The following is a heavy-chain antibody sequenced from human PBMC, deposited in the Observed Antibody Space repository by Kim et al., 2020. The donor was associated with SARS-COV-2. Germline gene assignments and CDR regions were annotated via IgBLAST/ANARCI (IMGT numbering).Heavy chain of an antibody. CDR3: ARRVYSSSSFDY. Sequence: ASVKVSCKASGYTFTGYYMHWVRQAPGQGLEWMGRINPNSGGTNYAQKFQGRVTMTRDTSISTAYMELSRLRSDDTAVYYCARRVYSSSSFDYWGQGTLVTVSS. CDR1: GYTFTGYY. V-gene: IGHV1-2*06. J-gene: IGHJ4*02. D-gene: IGHD6-19*01. CDR2: INPNSGGT.